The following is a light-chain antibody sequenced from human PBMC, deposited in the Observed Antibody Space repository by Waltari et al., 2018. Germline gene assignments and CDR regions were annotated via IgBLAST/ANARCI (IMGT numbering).Light chain of an antibody. CDR2: NAS. V-gene: IGKV1-13*02. CDR1: QGISSA. Sequence: AIQLTQSPSSLSPSVVDRVTITCRASQGISSALAWYQHKPGKAPKLLIYNASRLETGVPSRFSGSGSGTDFSLTISGLQPVDFATYHCQQFNTYPNTFGQGTKVEIK. CDR3: QQFNTYPNT. J-gene: IGKJ2*01.